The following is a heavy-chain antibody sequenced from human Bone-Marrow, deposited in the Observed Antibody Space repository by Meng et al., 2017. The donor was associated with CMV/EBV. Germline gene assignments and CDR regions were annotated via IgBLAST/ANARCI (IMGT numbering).Heavy chain of an antibody. CDR2: VRYTGSEK. CDR3: AKMKGRVLVAGGYCMDV. J-gene: IGHJ6*02. CDR1: GFTFSSYA. V-gene: IGHV3-30*02. D-gene: IGHD2-8*02. Sequence: GESLKISCKASGFTFSSYAMHWVRQAPGKGLEWVAYVRYTGSEKYYADSVKGRVTISRDNSKNTLYLQTNNLRAEDTAVYYCAKMKGRVLVAGGYCMDVWGQGTTVTVSS.